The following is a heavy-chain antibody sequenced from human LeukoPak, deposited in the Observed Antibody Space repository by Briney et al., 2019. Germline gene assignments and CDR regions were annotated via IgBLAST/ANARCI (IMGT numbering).Heavy chain of an antibody. Sequence: GGSLRLSCAASGFIFDDHAMHWVRQAPGKGLEWVAGLNWNSGGIGYADSVKGRFTISRDNARNSLYLQMNSLRVEDTALYYCVKDWDRAMVARAFDIWGQGTMVTVSS. CDR3: VKDWDRAMVARAFDI. J-gene: IGHJ3*02. CDR1: GFIFDDHA. V-gene: IGHV3-9*01. CDR2: LNWNSGGI. D-gene: IGHD5-18*01.